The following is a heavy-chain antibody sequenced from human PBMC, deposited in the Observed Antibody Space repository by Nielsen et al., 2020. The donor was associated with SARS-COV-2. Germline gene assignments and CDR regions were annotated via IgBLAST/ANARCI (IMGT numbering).Heavy chain of an antibody. CDR3: ARESVTGTDAFDI. V-gene: IGHV3-73*01. CDR2: IRSKANIYAT. Sequence: GESLKISCAASGFTFSSYVMHWVRQASGKGLEWIGRIRSKANIYATAYVASVKGRITISRDDSKNTAYLQMNSLTAEDTAVYYCARESVTGTDAFDIWGQGTVVTVSS. J-gene: IGHJ3*02. CDR1: GFTFSSYV. D-gene: IGHD6-19*01.